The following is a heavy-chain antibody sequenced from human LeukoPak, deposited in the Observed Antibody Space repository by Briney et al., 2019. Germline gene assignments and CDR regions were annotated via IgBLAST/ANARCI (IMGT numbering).Heavy chain of an antibody. D-gene: IGHD3-3*01. J-gene: IGHJ4*02. CDR1: GLTFSSYA. CDR2: IRYDGSNK. Sequence: PGGSLRLSCAASGLTFSSYAMHWVRQAPGKGLEWVAFIRYDGSNKYYADSVKGRFTISRDNSKNTLYLHMNSLRAEDTAVYYCAKYAVREIFFGDYWGQGTLVAVSS. V-gene: IGHV3-30*02. CDR3: AKYAVREIFFGDY.